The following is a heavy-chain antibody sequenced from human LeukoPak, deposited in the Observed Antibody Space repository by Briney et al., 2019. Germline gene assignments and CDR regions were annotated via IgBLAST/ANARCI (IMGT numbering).Heavy chain of an antibody. CDR2: IYYSGST. V-gene: IGHV4-59*01. J-gene: IGHJ4*02. CDR3: ARGRIVGATRGDY. Sequence: PSETLSLTCTVSGGSISRYYWSWIRQPPGKGLEWIGYIYYSGSTNYNPSLKSRVTISVDTSKNQFSLKLSSVTAADTAVYYCARGRIVGATRGDYWGQGTLVTVSS. D-gene: IGHD1-26*01. CDR1: GGSISRYY.